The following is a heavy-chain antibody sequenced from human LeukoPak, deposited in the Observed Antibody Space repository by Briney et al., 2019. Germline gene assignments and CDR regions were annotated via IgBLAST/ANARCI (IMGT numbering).Heavy chain of an antibody. CDR3: ARGGGTLWYFDL. J-gene: IGHJ2*01. Sequence: PSGTLSLTCTVSGGSISSYYWSWIRQPPGKGLEWIRYIYYSGSTNYNPSLKSRVTISVDTSKNQFSLKLSSVTAADTAVYYCARGGGTLWYFDLWGRGTLVTVSS. CDR1: GGSISSYY. D-gene: IGHD3-10*01. V-gene: IGHV4-59*01. CDR2: IYYSGST.